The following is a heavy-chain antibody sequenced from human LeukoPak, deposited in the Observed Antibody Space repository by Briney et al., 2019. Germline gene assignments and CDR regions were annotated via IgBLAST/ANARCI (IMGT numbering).Heavy chain of an antibody. CDR1: GFTVNSNY. CDR3: ARQRDRYYFDY. CDR2: FYSGGRT. Sequence: PGXSLRLSCAASGFTVNSNYMSWVRQAPGKGLEWVSVFYSGGRTYYADSVKGRFTISRDNSKNTLYLQMNSLRAEDTAVYYCARQRDRYYFDYWGQGTLVTVSS. J-gene: IGHJ4*02. D-gene: IGHD1-14*01. V-gene: IGHV3-66*02.